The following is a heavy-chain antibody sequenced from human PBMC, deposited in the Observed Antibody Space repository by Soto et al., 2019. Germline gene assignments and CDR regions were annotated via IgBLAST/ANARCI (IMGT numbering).Heavy chain of an antibody. D-gene: IGHD3-10*01. CDR3: LGNSITMVRGYYYYGMDV. V-gene: IGHV4-4*07. CDR1: GGSVSSYY. J-gene: IGHJ6*02. CDR2: IYTSGST. Sequence: SETLSLTCTVSGGSVSSYYWSWIRQPAGKGLEWIGRIYTSGSTNYNPSLKSRVTMSVDTSKNQFSLKLSSVTAADTAVYYCLGNSITMVRGYYYYGMDVWGQGTTVTVSS.